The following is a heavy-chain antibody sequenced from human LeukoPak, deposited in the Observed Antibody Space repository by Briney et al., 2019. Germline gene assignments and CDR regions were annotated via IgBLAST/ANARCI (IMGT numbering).Heavy chain of an antibody. V-gene: IGHV1-18*01. CDR1: GCTFTSYV. D-gene: IGHD6-19*01. J-gene: IGHJ6*02. Sequence: ASVKVSCKASGCTFTSYVISWVRQAPGQGLEWMGWISAYNGNTNYAQKLQGRVTMTTDTSTSTAYMELRSLRSDDTAVYYCARGREAVAGSIKYYYGMDVWGQGTTVTVSS. CDR3: ARGREAVAGSIKYYYGMDV. CDR2: ISAYNGNT.